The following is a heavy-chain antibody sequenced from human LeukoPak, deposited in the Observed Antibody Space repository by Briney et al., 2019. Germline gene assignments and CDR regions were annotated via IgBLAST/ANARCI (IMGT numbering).Heavy chain of an antibody. J-gene: IGHJ4*02. V-gene: IGHV5-51*01. CDR1: GYRFATYW. CDR2: IYPGDSDT. Sequence: GESLKISCNGSGYRFATYWIGLVRQTPGKGLEGMGFIYPGDSDTTYSPSFQGQVTISADQSISTAYLQWSSLKASDTAMYYCARRGGYNYGYFDYWGQGTQVTVSS. CDR3: ARRGGYNYGYFDY. D-gene: IGHD5-18*01.